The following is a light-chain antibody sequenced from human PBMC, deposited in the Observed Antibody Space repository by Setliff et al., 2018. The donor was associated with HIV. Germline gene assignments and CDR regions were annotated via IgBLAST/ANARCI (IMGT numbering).Light chain of an antibody. J-gene: IGLJ1*01. CDR1: SSDVGSYNF. V-gene: IGLV2-14*02. CDR3: SSYTSSSTYV. CDR2: EVS. Sequence: QSVLTQPASVPGSPGQSITISCTGTSSDVGSYNFVSWYQQHPGKVPKLIISEVSKRPSGVSNRFSGSKSGNTASLTISGLQSEDEADYYCSSYTSSSTYVFGTGTKVTVL.